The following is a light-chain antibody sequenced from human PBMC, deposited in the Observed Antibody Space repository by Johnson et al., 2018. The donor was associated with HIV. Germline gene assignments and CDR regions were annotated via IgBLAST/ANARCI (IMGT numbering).Light chain of an antibody. Sequence: QSVLTQPPSVSAAPGQKVTISCSGSSSNIGNNYVSWYQQLPGTAPKLLIYENNKRPSGIPDRFSGSKYGTSATLGITGLQTGDEADYYCGTWDSSLSAHYVFGTGTKVTVL. J-gene: IGLJ1*01. CDR3: GTWDSSLSAHYV. CDR2: ENN. CDR1: SSNIGNNY. V-gene: IGLV1-51*02.